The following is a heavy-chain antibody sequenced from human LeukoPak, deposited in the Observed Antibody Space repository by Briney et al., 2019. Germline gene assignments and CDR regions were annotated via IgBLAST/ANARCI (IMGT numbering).Heavy chain of an antibody. J-gene: IGHJ4*02. D-gene: IGHD1-7*01. CDR1: GYTFTNYG. CDR2: SSGYNGDT. V-gene: IGHV1-18*01. CDR3: ARSWNSACDY. Sequence: ASVRVSCKASGYTFTNYGISWVRQAPGQGLEWMGWSSGYNGDTDDAQKLQGRVTMTTDTSTSTAYMELRSLRSDDTAVYYCARSWNSACDYWGQGAPVTVAS.